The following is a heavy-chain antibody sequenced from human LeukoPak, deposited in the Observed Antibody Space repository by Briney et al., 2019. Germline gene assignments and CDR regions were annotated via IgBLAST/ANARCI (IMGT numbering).Heavy chain of an antibody. D-gene: IGHD6-13*01. CDR3: ARRNGHSWDVGNWFDP. Sequence: SETLSLTFSVSGGSISSSSYYWGWLRQPPGMGLEWIGSIYYSGITYYNQSLKSRATVSVDTSKNQFSLNLNSVTAADTAVYYCARRNGHSWDVGNWFDPWGQGTVVTVSS. J-gene: IGHJ5*02. CDR1: GGSISSSSYY. CDR2: IYYSGIT. V-gene: IGHV4-39*01.